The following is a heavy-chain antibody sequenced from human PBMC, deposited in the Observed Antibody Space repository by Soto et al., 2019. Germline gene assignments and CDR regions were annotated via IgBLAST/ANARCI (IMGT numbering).Heavy chain of an antibody. CDR1: GCSFTSYW. V-gene: IGHV5-51*01. CDR3: ARTPVYYYDSSVYPDYHYYGMDV. Sequence: GESLKISCKGSGCSFTSYWIGWVRQMPGKGLEWMGIIYPGDSDTRYSPSFQGQVTISADKSISTAYLQWSSLKASDTAIYYCARTPVYYYDSSVYPDYHYYGMDVWGQGTTVTVSS. CDR2: IYPGDSDT. J-gene: IGHJ6*02. D-gene: IGHD3-22*01.